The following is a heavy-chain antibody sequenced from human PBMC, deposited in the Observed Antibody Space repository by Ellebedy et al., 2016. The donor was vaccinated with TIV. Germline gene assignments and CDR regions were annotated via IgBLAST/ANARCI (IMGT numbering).Heavy chain of an antibody. D-gene: IGHD3-3*01. CDR1: GFTFSSYA. CDR2: ISGSGGST. J-gene: IGHJ6*02. Sequence: GGSLRLSXAASGFTFSSYAMSWVRQAPGKGLEWVSAISGSGGSTYYADSVKGRFTISRDNSKNTLYLQMNSLRAEDTAVYYCAKDSTIFGVVIVINYGMDAWGQGTTVTVSS. V-gene: IGHV3-23*01. CDR3: AKDSTIFGVVIVINYGMDA.